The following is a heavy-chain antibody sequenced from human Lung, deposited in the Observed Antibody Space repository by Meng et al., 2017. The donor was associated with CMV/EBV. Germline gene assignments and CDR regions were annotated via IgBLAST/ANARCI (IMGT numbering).Heavy chain of an antibody. V-gene: IGHV1-18*01. D-gene: IGHD3-10*01. CDR3: ARESERFGELYDY. J-gene: IGHJ4*02. CDR2: SSTRYGQT. Sequence: QPQLVQSGAEVEKPGASVKVSCKASGYSFSTFGISWVRHVPGQRLEWVGWSSTRYGQTRYAQNLQGRVILSTDTSTNTAYMTLRDLTFDDTAVYFCARESERFGELYDYWGQGTLVTVSS. CDR1: GYSFSTFG.